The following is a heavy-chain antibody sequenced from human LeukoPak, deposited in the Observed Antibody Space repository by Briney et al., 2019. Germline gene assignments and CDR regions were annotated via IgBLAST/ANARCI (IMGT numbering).Heavy chain of an antibody. V-gene: IGHV4-39*07. CDR1: GGSISSSRYY. CDR3: ARGDTLAAGLDC. Sequence: PSETLSLTCTVSGGSISSSRYYWGWIRQPPGKGPEWIGSIYYSGSTYYNPSLKSRVTISVDTSKNQFSLKLSSVTAADTAVYYCARGDTLAAGLDCWGQGTLVTVSS. D-gene: IGHD6-13*01. J-gene: IGHJ4*02. CDR2: IYYSGST.